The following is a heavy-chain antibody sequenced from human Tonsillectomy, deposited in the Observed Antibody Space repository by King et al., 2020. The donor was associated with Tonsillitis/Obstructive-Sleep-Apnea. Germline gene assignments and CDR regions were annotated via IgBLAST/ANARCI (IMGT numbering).Heavy chain of an antibody. CDR3: TRDAHLSGGGY. D-gene: IGHD2-15*01. V-gene: IGHV3-72*01. Sequence: VQLVESGGGLVQPGGSLRLSCAASGFTFSDHYMDWVRQAPGKGLEWVGRTNSYTTEYAASVKGRFTISRDDSKNSLYLQMNSLKTADTAVYYCTRDAHLSGGGYWGQGTLVTVSS. CDR2: TNSYTT. J-gene: IGHJ4*02. CDR1: GFTFSDHY.